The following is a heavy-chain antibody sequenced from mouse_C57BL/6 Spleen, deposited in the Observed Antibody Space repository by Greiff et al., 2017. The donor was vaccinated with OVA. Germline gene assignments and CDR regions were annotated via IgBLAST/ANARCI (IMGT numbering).Heavy chain of an antibody. V-gene: IGHV1-15*01. CDR1: GYTFTDYE. CDR3: TRWEGYYDY. Sequence: QVQLQQSGAELVRPGASVTLSCKASGYTFTDYEMHWVKQTPVHGLEWIGAIDPETGGTAYNQKFKGKAILTADKSSSTAYMELRSLTSEDSAVYYCTRWEGYYDYWGQGTTLTVSS. D-gene: IGHD2-3*01. CDR2: IDPETGGT. J-gene: IGHJ2*01.